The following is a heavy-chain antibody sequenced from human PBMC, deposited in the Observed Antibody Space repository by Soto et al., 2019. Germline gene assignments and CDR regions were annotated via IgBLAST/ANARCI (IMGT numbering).Heavy chain of an antibody. CDR3: ARTTSFRSFQAFDY. V-gene: IGHV1-2*02. CDR2: INRISGGT. CDR1: GYIFTCYY. J-gene: IGHJ4*02. D-gene: IGHD4-4*01. Sequence: QVHLVQSGAEVKKPGASVKVSCKASGYIFTCYYIHWVRQAPGQGLEWMGYINRISGGTTYAQKFQGRITITRDTSINTVDLDLRRMTSDDTAVYYCARTTSFRSFQAFDYWGQGTLVTVSS.